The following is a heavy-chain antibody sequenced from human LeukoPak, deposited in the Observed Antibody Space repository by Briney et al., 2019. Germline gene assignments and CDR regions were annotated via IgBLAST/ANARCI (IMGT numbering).Heavy chain of an antibody. V-gene: IGHV3-48*01. J-gene: IGHJ3*02. Sequence: PGGSLRLSCAASGFTFSSYSMNWVRQAPGKGLEWVSYISSSSSTIYYADSVKGRFTISRDNAKNSLYLQMNSLRAEDTAVYYCARRTYYYDNSGYRTPEDAFDIWGQGTMVTVSS. CDR3: ARRTYYYDNSGYRTPEDAFDI. CDR1: GFTFSSYS. D-gene: IGHD3-22*01. CDR2: ISSSSSTI.